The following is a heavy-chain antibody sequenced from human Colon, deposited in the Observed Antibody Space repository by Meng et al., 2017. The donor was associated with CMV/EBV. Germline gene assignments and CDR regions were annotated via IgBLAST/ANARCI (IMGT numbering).Heavy chain of an antibody. Sequence: HVQLQESGHGLGKPSETLSLTCAVSDDSMSSNCWSWLRQPPGKGLEWIGHMCYNGITDYNPSLKSRVTISGDTSKNQFSLQVTSVTAADTAMYYCALRGLAAGTFYHWGQGTLVTVSS. CDR2: MCYNGIT. CDR3: ALRGLAAGTFYH. CDR1: DDSMSSNC. V-gene: IGHV4-59*01. J-gene: IGHJ1*01. D-gene: IGHD6-13*01.